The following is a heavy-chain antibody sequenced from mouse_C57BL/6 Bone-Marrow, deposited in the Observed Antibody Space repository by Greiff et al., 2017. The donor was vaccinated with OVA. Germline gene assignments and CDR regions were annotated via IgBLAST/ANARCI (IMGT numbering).Heavy chain of an antibody. V-gene: IGHV5-12*01. D-gene: IGHD2-3*01. J-gene: IGHJ4*01. CDR3: ARHGGYYNYDAMDY. Sequence: EVHLVESGGGLVQPGGSLKLSCAASGFTFSDYYMYWVRQPPEKRLEWVAYISNGGGSTYYPATVKGRVTIARDNAKNTLYLQMSRLKSEDTAMYYCARHGGYYNYDAMDYWGQGTSVTVSS. CDR2: ISNGGGST. CDR1: GFTFSDYY.